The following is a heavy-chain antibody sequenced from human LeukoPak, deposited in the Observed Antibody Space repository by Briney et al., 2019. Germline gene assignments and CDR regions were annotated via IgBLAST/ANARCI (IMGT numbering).Heavy chain of an antibody. CDR3: ARGGRTIFGVVMILNWFDP. CDR2: INPNSGGT. V-gene: IGHV1-2*02. D-gene: IGHD3-3*01. Sequence: AASVKASCKASGYTFTGYYMHWVRQAPGQGLEWMGWINPNSGGTNYAQKFQGRVTMTRDTSISTAYMELSRLRSDDTAVYYCARGGRTIFGVVMILNWFDPWGQGTLVTVSS. CDR1: GYTFTGYY. J-gene: IGHJ5*02.